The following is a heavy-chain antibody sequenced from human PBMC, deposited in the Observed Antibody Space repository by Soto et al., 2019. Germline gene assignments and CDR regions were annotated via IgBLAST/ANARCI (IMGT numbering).Heavy chain of an antibody. CDR2: ISGSGGST. Sequence: PGGSLRLSCAASGFTFSSYAMSWVRQAPGKGLEWVSAISGSGGSTYYADSVKGRFTISRDNSKNSLYLQMNSLRAEDTAVYYCAKPQTSGSYPDAFDIWGQGTMVTVSS. D-gene: IGHD6-19*01. CDR3: AKPQTSGSYPDAFDI. J-gene: IGHJ3*02. V-gene: IGHV3-23*01. CDR1: GFTFSSYA.